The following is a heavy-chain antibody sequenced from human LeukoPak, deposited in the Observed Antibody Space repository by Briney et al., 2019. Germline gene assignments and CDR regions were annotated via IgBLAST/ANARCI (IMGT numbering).Heavy chain of an antibody. D-gene: IGHD3-22*01. V-gene: IGHV3-74*01. CDR1: GFTFSSYW. CDR3: AKDSLVDYYDSSGYYTYFDY. CDR2: INSDGSST. Sequence: PGGSLRLSCAASGFTFSSYWMHWVRQAPGKGLVWVSRINSDGSSTSYADSVKGRFTISRDNAKNTLYLQMNSLRAEDTAVYYCAKDSLVDYYDSSGYYTYFDYWGQGTLVTVSS. J-gene: IGHJ4*02.